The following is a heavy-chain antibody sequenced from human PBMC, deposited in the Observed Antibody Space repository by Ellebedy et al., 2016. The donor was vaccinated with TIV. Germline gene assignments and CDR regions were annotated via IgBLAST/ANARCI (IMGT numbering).Heavy chain of an antibody. V-gene: IGHV1-69*13. Sequence: ASVKVSXXSSGGTFSSHAFTWVRLAPGQGLEWVGGIIPLYGAAHYAQNLNGRVTITADESTSTLYMELSSLTSDDTAVYYCARGSSNWLPRDWGQGTLVTVSS. J-gene: IGHJ4*02. CDR2: IIPLYGAA. CDR1: GGTFSSHA. D-gene: IGHD2-2*01. CDR3: ARGSSNWLPRD.